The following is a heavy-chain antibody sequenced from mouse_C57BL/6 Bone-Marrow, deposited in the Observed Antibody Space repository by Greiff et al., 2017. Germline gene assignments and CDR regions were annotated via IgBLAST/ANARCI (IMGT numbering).Heavy chain of an antibody. CDR1: GYTFTSYW. V-gene: IGHV1-59*01. D-gene: IGHD3-1*01. J-gene: IGHJ2*01. CDR3: ARGGHH. Sequence: VQLQQPGAELVRPGTSVKLSCKASGYTFTSYWMHWVKQRPGQGLEWIGVIDPSDSYTNYNQKFKGKATLTVDTSSSTAYMQLSSLTSEDSAVYYCARGGHHWSQGTTLTVSS. CDR2: IDPSDSYT.